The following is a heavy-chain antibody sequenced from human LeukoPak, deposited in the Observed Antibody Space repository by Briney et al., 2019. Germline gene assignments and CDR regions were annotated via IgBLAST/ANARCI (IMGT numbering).Heavy chain of an antibody. D-gene: IGHD3-22*01. CDR1: GFTFSSYG. Sequence: PGGSLRLSCAASGFTFSSYGMHWVRQAPGKGLEWVAFIRYDGSNKYYADSVKGRFTISRDDSKNTLYLQMNSLRAEDTAVYYCARTIGTIGTYYYDSGGYRGGAFDVWGQGTMVTVSS. CDR3: ARTIGTIGTYYYDSGGYRGGAFDV. V-gene: IGHV3-30*02. CDR2: IRYDGSNK. J-gene: IGHJ3*01.